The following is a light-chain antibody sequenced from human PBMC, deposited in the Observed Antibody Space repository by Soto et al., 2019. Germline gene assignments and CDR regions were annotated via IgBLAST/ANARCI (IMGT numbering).Light chain of an antibody. Sequence: EIVLTQSPGTLSLSPGERATLSCRASQSVSSSYLAWYQQKPGQAPRLLIYGASSRATGIPDRFSGSGSGTDFPLTIGRLEPEDFAVYYCQQYGSSPGYTFGQGPKLESK. CDR2: GAS. V-gene: IGKV3-20*01. J-gene: IGKJ2*01. CDR1: QSVSSSY. CDR3: QQYGSSPGYT.